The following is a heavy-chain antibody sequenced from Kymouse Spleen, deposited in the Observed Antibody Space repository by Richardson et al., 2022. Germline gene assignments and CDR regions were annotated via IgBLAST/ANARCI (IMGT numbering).Heavy chain of an antibody. CDR2: IYYSGST. CDR1: GGSISSSSYY. J-gene: IGHJ3*02. D-gene: IGHD3-9*01. CDR3: ARQGLRYFDWLPPDAFDI. Sequence: QLQLQESGPGLVKPSETLSLTCTVSGGSISSSSYYWGWIRQPPGKGLEWIGSIYYSGSTYYNPSLKSRVTISVDTSKNQFSLKLSSVTAADTAVYYCARQGLRYFDWLPPDAFDIWGQGTMVTVSS. V-gene: IGHV4-39*01.